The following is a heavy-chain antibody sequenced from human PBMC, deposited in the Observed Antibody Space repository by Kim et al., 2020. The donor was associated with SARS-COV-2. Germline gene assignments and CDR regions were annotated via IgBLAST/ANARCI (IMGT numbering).Heavy chain of an antibody. J-gene: IGHJ4*02. D-gene: IGHD3-22*01. CDR1: GFMFSGYS. V-gene: IGHV3-48*02. CDR3: ARDGIDSSGYYSDY. Sequence: GGSLRLSCAASGFMFSGYSMNWVRLAPGKGLEWVSYISSSSSTIYYADSVKGRFTISRDNAKNSLYLQMSSLRDEDSAVYYCARDGIDSSGYYSDYWGQG. CDR2: ISSSSSTI.